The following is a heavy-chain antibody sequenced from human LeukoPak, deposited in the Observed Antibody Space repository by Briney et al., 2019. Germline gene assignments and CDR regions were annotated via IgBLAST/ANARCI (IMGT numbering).Heavy chain of an antibody. D-gene: IGHD6-13*01. Sequence: SVKVSCKASGGTFSSYAISWVRQAPGQGLEWMGGIIPIFGTANYAQKFQGRVTITTDESTSTAHMELSSLRSEDTAVYYCARGVVAAAGLSGWGQGTLVTVSS. J-gene: IGHJ4*02. CDR2: IIPIFGTA. CDR1: GGTFSSYA. CDR3: ARGVVAAAGLSG. V-gene: IGHV1-69*05.